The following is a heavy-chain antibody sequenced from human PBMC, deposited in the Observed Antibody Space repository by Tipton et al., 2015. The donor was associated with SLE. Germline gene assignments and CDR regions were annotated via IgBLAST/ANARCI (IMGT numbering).Heavy chain of an antibody. CDR3: ARDRYCSTTNCFYDAFDI. Sequence: SLRLSCAASGFTVSSNYISWVRQAPGKGLEWVSVIYRGGSTYYADSVKGRFTISRDNSKNTVYLQMNSLRTEDTAVYYCARDRYCSTTNCFYDAFDIWGQVTLVTV. V-gene: IGHV3-66*02. CDR2: IYRGGST. D-gene: IGHD2-2*01. J-gene: IGHJ3*02. CDR1: GFTVSSNY.